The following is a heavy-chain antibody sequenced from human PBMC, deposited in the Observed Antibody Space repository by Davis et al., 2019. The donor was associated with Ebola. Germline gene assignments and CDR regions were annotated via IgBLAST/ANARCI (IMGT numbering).Heavy chain of an antibody. CDR3: ARQLRFLEWSQRPLMWFDP. Sequence: ETLSLTCAASGFTVSSNYMSWVRQAPGKGLEWVSVIYSGGSTYYADSVKGRFTISRHNSKNTLYLQMNSLRSEDTAVYYCARQLRFLEWSQRPLMWFDPWGQGTLVTVSS. J-gene: IGHJ5*02. CDR2: IYSGGST. V-gene: IGHV3-53*04. CDR1: GFTVSSNY. D-gene: IGHD3-3*01.